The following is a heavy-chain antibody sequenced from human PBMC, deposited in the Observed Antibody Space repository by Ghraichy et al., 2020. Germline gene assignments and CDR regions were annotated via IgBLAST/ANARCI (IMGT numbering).Heavy chain of an antibody. CDR3: ARASRYDFFPFDY. D-gene: IGHD3-3*01. CDR2: IYYSGST. CDR1: GGSISSYY. V-gene: IGHV4-59*01. Sequence: SQTLSLTYTVSGGSISSYYWSWIRQPPGKGLEWIGYIYYSGSTNYNPSLKSRVTISVDTSKNQFSLKLSSVTAADTAVYYCARASRYDFFPFDYWGQGTLVTVSS. J-gene: IGHJ4*02.